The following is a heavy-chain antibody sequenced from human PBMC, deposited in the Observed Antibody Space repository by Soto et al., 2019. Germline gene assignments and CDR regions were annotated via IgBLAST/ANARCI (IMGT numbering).Heavy chain of an antibody. Sequence: PWETLSLTCTVSGDSISSADYYWSWIRQTPGKGLEWIGHIFYSGTTYYNPSLKSRLTISVDTSKNHFSLRLTSVTAADTAVYYCARDLWVEPELYYYGMDVSGPGTTLTVYS. CDR3: ARDLWVEPELYYYGMDV. D-gene: IGHD1-1*01. J-gene: IGHJ6*02. CDR1: GDSISSADYY. V-gene: IGHV4-30-4*01. CDR2: IFYSGTT.